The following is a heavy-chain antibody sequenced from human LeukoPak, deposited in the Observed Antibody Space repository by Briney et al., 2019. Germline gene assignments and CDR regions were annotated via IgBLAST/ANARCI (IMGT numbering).Heavy chain of an antibody. Sequence: SGALFLTRAVLGGSLRGYHWSWIRPPPGEGVGGIGEINHSGSTNYNPSLKSRVTISVDTSKNQFSLKLSSVTAADTAVYYCARSPIAAAATEDYWGQGTLVTVSS. CDR1: GGSLRGYH. CDR3: ARSPIAAAATEDY. V-gene: IGHV4-34*01. J-gene: IGHJ4*02. D-gene: IGHD6-13*01. CDR2: INHSGST.